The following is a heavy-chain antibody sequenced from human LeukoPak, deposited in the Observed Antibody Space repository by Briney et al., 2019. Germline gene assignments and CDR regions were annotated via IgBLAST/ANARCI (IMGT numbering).Heavy chain of an antibody. J-gene: IGHJ3*02. Sequence: SVKVSCKASGGTFSSYAISWVRQAPGQGLERMGGIIPIFGTANYAQKFRGRVTITADESTSTAYMELSSLRSEDTAVYYCALNLYYYDSSGFAFDIWGQGTMVTVSS. CDR2: IIPIFGTA. V-gene: IGHV1-69*01. CDR3: ALNLYYYDSSGFAFDI. CDR1: GGTFSSYA. D-gene: IGHD3-22*01.